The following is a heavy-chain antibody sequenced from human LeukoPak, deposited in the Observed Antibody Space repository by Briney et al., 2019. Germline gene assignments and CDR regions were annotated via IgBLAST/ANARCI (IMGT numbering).Heavy chain of an antibody. CDR2: IYYSGST. V-gene: IGHV4-59*01. CDR3: ARDDPTRLSFDY. J-gene: IGHJ4*02. D-gene: IGHD3-16*02. Sequence: SETLSLTCTVSGGSISSYYWSWIRQPPGKGQEWIGYIYYSGSTNYNPSLKSRVTISVDTSKNQFSLKLSSVTAADTAVYYCARDDPTRLSFDYWGQGTLVTVSS. CDR1: GGSISSYY.